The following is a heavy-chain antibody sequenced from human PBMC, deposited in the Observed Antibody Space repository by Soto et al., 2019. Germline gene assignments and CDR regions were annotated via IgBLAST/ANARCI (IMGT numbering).Heavy chain of an antibody. CDR1: GFTFSSYA. Sequence: GGSLRLSCAASGFTFSSYAMSWVRQAPGKGLEWVSAISGSGGSTYYADSVKGRFTISRDNSKNTLYLQTNSLRAEDTAVYYCAKGTAARTSLFDYWRQGTLVTVSS. J-gene: IGHJ4*02. CDR2: ISGSGGST. CDR3: AKGTAARTSLFDY. D-gene: IGHD6-6*01. V-gene: IGHV3-23*01.